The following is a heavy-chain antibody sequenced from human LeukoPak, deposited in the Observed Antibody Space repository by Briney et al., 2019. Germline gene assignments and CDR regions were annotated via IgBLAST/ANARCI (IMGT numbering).Heavy chain of an antibody. CDR1: GFTFSNYE. Sequence: GGSLRLSCVASGFTFSNYEMNWVRQTPGKGLEWVSYISSSGGTIYYADSVKGRFTISRDNAKNSLYLQMNSLRAEDTAVYYCARDRVGGPGYFDYWGQGTLVTVSS. V-gene: IGHV3-48*03. D-gene: IGHD3-10*01. CDR3: ARDRVGGPGYFDY. CDR2: ISSSGGTI. J-gene: IGHJ4*02.